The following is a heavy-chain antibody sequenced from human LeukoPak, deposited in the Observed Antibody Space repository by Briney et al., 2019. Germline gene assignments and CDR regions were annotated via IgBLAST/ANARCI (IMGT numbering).Heavy chain of an antibody. CDR2: INHSGST. V-gene: IGHV4-34*01. D-gene: IGHD6-19*01. J-gene: IGHJ4*02. CDR1: GGSFSGYY. Sequence: SETLSLTCAVYGGSFSGYYWSWIRQPPGKGLEWIGEINHSGSTNYNPSLTSRVTISVDTSKNQFSLKLSSVTAADTAVYYCARGKPTGYSSGWYGGYYFDYWGQGTLVTVSS. CDR3: ARGKPTGYSSGWYGGYYFDY.